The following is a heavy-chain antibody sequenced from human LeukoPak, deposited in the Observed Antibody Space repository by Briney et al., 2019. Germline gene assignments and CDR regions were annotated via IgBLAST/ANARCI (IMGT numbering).Heavy chain of an antibody. CDR3: ARLIPALYSGSYWGGKNWFDP. J-gene: IGHJ5*02. D-gene: IGHD1-26*01. CDR2: IYYSGST. V-gene: IGHV4-39*07. CDR1: GGSISSSSYY. Sequence: SETLSLTCTVSGGSISSSSYYWGWIRQPPGKGLEWIGSIYYSGSTYYNPSLKSRVTISVDTSKNQFSLKLSSVTAADTAVYYCARLIPALYSGSYWGGKNWFDPWGQGTLVTVSS.